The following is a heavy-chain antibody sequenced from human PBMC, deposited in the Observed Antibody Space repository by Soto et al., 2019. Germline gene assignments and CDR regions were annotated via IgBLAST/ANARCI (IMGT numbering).Heavy chain of an antibody. D-gene: IGHD2-15*01. V-gene: IGHV1-46*01. J-gene: IGHJ4*02. CDR2: INPSGGST. Sequence: QVQLVQSGAEVKKPGASVKVSCKASGYTFTSYYMHWVRQAPGQGLEWMGIINPSGGSTSYAQKFKGSVTMTSETSTSTVYMEMSSLRSEDTDVYYCARAALNLVVAATPYFDYWGQGSLVTVSS. CDR1: GYTFTSYY. CDR3: ARAALNLVVAATPYFDY.